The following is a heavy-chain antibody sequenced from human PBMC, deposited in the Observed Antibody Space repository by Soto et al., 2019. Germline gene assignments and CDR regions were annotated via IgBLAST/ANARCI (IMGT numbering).Heavy chain of an antibody. Sequence: PSETLSLTCTVSGGSISSGDYYWSWIRQPPGKGLEWIGSIYYSGSTYYNPSLKSRVTISVDASKNQFSLKLNSVTAADTAVYYCARDLRIAARPRFDCWGQGTLVTIAS. CDR3: ARDLRIAARPRFDC. V-gene: IGHV4-30-4*01. CDR1: GGSISSGDYY. CDR2: IYYSGST. D-gene: IGHD6-6*01. J-gene: IGHJ4*02.